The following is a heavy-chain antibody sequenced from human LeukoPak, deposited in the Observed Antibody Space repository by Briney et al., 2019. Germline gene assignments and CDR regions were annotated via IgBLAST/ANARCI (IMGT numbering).Heavy chain of an antibody. Sequence: SETLSLTCTVSGGSISSYYWSWIRQPPGKGLEWIGYIHYSGSTNYNPSLKSRVTISVDTSKNQFSLKLSSVTAADTAVYYCARDFIVVDAFDIWGQGTMVTVSS. V-gene: IGHV4-59*01. J-gene: IGHJ3*02. CDR2: IHYSGST. CDR3: ARDFIVVDAFDI. CDR1: GGSISSYY. D-gene: IGHD3-16*02.